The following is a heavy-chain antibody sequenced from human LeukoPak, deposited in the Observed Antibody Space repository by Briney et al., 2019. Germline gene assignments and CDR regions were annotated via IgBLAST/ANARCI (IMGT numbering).Heavy chain of an antibody. D-gene: IGHD4-17*01. CDR1: GGSFSGYY. CDR2: INHSGST. V-gene: IGHV4-34*01. Sequence: SETLSLTCAVYGGSFSGYYWSWIRQPPGKGLEWIGEINHSGSTNYNPSLKSRVTISVDTPKNQFSLKLSSVTAADTAVYYCARAHYGDYFDYWGQGTLVTVSS. CDR3: ARAHYGDYFDY. J-gene: IGHJ4*02.